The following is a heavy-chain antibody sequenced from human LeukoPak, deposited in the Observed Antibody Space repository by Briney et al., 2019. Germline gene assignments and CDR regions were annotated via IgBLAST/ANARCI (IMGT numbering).Heavy chain of an antibody. CDR2: ISGSGGST. D-gene: IGHD3-10*01. CDR3: AKGRTMVRGVVDS. Sequence: GGSLRLSCDASGFTFRNYAFHWVRQAPGKGLEWVSAISGSGGSTYYADSVKGRFTISRDNSKNTLYLQMNSLRAEDTAVYYCAKGRTMVRGVVDSWGQGTLVTVSS. V-gene: IGHV3-23*01. J-gene: IGHJ4*02. CDR1: GFTFRNYA.